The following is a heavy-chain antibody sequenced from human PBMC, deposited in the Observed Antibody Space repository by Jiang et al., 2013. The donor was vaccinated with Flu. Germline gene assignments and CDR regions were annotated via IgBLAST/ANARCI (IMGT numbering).Heavy chain of an antibody. CDR2: INHSGST. CDR1: GGSFSGYY. V-gene: IGHV4-34*01. D-gene: IGHD3-22*01. J-gene: IGHJ4*02. Sequence: CGSGLVKPSETLSLTCAVYGGSFSGYYWSWIRQPPGKGLEWIGEINHSGSTNYNPSLKSRVTISVDTSKNQFSLKLSSVTAADTAVYYCARRSYYDSSGYLGTYFDYWGQGTLVTVSS. CDR3: ARRSYYDSSGYLGTYFDY.